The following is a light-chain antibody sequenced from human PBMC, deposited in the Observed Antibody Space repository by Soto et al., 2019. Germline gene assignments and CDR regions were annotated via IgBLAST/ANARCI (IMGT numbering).Light chain of an antibody. CDR3: CSYVGSYTNV. Sequence: QSVLTQPRSVSGSPGQSITISCTGTSSDVGGYNYVSWYQQHPGKGPKLMIYDVNNRPSGVPGRFSGSKSGNTASLTISGLQVEDEADYYCCSYVGSYTNVFVAGTKLTVL. CDR2: DVN. J-gene: IGLJ1*01. V-gene: IGLV2-11*01. CDR1: SSDVGGYNY.